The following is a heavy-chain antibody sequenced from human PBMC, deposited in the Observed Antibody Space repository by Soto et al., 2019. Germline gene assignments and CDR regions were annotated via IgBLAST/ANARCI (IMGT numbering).Heavy chain of an antibody. D-gene: IGHD3-3*01. CDR1: GYTFTGYY. CDR2: INPNSGGT. J-gene: IGHJ6*02. Sequence: ASVKVSCKASGYTFTGYYMHWVRQAPGQGLEWMGWINPNSGGTNYAQKFQGWVTMTRDTSISTAYMELSRLRSDDTAVYYCARDSLMYYDFWSGLNYYYYYGMDVWGQGTPVTVYS. V-gene: IGHV1-2*04. CDR3: ARDSLMYYDFWSGLNYYYYYGMDV.